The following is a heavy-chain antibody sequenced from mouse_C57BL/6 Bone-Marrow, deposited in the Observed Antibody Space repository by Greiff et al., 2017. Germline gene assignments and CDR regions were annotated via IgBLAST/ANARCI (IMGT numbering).Heavy chain of an antibody. CDR2: ILPSIGRT. Sequence: QVPLQQSGSELRSPGSSVKLSCKDFDSEVFTIAYMSWVRQKPGHGFEWIGGILPSIGRTIYGEKFEDKATLDADTLSNTAYLELNSHTSEDSAIYYGSRRGYGNNGFFHWYFDVWGTGTTVTVSS. V-gene: IGHV15-2*01. CDR1: DSEVFTIAY. J-gene: IGHJ1*03. CDR3: SRRGYGNNGFFHWYFDV. D-gene: IGHD2-1*01.